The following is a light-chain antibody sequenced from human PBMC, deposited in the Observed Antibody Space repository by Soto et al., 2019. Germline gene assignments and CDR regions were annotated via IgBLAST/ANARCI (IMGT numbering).Light chain of an antibody. CDR2: SDN. Sequence: QSVLTQPPSASGTPGQRVTISCSGSSSNIGRNTVNWYQQVPGTAPKLLIYSDNQRPSGVADRFSGSKSGTSASLAISGLQSEDEADYFCAAWDDSLNGLYVFGTGTKATVL. V-gene: IGLV1-44*01. CDR1: SSNIGRNT. J-gene: IGLJ1*01. CDR3: AAWDDSLNGLYV.